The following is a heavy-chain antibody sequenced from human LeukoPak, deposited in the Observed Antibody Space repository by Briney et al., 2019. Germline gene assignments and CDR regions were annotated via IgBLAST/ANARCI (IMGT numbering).Heavy chain of an antibody. CDR1: GGSFSGYY. J-gene: IGHJ4*02. V-gene: IGHV4-34*01. D-gene: IGHD1-1*01. CDR3: ARHGTHDYGDY. Sequence: SETLSLTCAVYGGSFSGYYWSWIRQPPGKGLEWIGEINHSGSTNYNPSLKSRVTISVDTSKNQFSLKLSSVTAADTAVYYCARHGTHDYGDYWGQGTLVTVSS. CDR2: INHSGST.